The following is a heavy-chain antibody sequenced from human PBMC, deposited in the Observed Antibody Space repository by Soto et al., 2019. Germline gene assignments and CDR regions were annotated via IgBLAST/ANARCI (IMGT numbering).Heavy chain of an antibody. CDR2: ISGSGGST. Sequence: GGSLRLSCAASGFTFSSYAMSWVRQAPGKGLEWVSAISGSGGSTYYADSVKGRFTISRDNSKNTLYLQMNSLRAEDTAVYYCAKTGLYRGIVVAPTIDYWGQGTLVTVSS. CDR3: AKTGLYRGIVVAPTIDY. V-gene: IGHV3-23*01. J-gene: IGHJ4*02. CDR1: GFTFSSYA. D-gene: IGHD2-21*01.